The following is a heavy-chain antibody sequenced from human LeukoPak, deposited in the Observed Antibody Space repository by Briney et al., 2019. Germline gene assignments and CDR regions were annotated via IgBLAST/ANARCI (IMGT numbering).Heavy chain of an antibody. Sequence: PSETLSLTCAVYGGSFSGYYWSWIRQPPGKGREWVGEINHSGSTNYNPSLKSRVTISVDTSKNQFSLKLSSVTAADTAVYYCARVGSYGSGSYYKTDAFDIWGQGTMVTVSS. CDR2: INHSGST. V-gene: IGHV4-34*01. CDR1: GGSFSGYY. D-gene: IGHD3-10*01. CDR3: ARVGSYGSGSYYKTDAFDI. J-gene: IGHJ3*02.